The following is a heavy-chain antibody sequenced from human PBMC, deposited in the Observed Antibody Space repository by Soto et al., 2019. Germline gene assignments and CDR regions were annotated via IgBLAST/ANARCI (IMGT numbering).Heavy chain of an antibody. CDR2: IYYSGST. CDR1: GGSISSSSYY. CDR3: ARHHSSSWYENNWFDP. D-gene: IGHD6-13*01. J-gene: IGHJ5*02. Sequence: SETLSLTCTVSGGSISSSSYYWVWIRQPPGKGLEWIGSIYYSGSTYYNPSLKSRVTISVDTSKNQFSLKLSSVTAADTAVYYCARHHSSSWYENNWFDPWGQGTLVTVSS. V-gene: IGHV4-39*01.